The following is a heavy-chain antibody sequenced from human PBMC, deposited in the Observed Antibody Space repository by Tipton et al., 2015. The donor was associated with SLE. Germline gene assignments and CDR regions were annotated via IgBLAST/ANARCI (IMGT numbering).Heavy chain of an antibody. J-gene: IGHJ6*02. CDR2: INYSGST. D-gene: IGHD1-1*01. CDR3: ARDLTGTIGSPIYGLDV. Sequence: TLSLTCTVSGVSITTGAYWTWIRQHPGKGLEWIGYINYSGSTHYNPSLNSRGTISVDTSKNHFSLILSSVSAADTAVYYCARDLTGTIGSPIYGLDVWGQGP. V-gene: IGHV4-31*03. CDR1: GVSITTGAY.